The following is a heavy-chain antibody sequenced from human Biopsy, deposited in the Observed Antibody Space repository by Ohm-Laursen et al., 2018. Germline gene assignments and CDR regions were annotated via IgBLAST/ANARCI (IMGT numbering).Heavy chain of an antibody. CDR2: VYYSGTT. D-gene: IGHD2-2*01. CDR1: GGSVNSDSSY. V-gene: IGHV4-61*01. Sequence: SDTLSLTCSVSGGSVNSDSSYWSRIRQPPGKGLEWIGDVYYSGTTNHNPSLKSRLTISVDTSKNQFSLNLNSVTAADTAVYFCARDVKRYCSGTSCYSGYFGMDVWGQGTTVTVS. CDR3: ARDVKRYCSGTSCYSGYFGMDV. J-gene: IGHJ6*02.